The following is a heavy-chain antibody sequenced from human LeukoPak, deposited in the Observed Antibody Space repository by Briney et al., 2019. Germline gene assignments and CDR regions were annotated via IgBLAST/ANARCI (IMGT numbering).Heavy chain of an antibody. D-gene: IGHD2-15*01. Sequence: GGSLRLSCAASGFTFSNYALSWVRQAPGKGLEWVSGISASGGSTYYADSVKGRFTISRDNSKNTLYVQMNSLRAEDTAVYYCARDRYCSGGSCSGDFDYWGQGTLVTVSS. CDR3: ARDRYCSGGSCSGDFDY. J-gene: IGHJ4*02. V-gene: IGHV3-23*01. CDR1: GFTFSNYA. CDR2: ISASGGST.